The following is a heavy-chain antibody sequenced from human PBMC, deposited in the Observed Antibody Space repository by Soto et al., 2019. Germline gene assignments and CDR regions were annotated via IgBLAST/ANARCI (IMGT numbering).Heavy chain of an antibody. CDR3: AREGYYDSRGYPAHFDY. Sequence: GGSLRLSCAASGFTFSSYAMHWVRQAPGKGLEWVAVISYDGSNKYYADSVKGRFTISRDNSKNTLYLQMNSLRAEDTAVYYCAREGYYDSRGYPAHFDYWGQGT. J-gene: IGHJ4*02. D-gene: IGHD3-22*01. CDR2: ISYDGSNK. V-gene: IGHV3-30-3*01. CDR1: GFTFSSYA.